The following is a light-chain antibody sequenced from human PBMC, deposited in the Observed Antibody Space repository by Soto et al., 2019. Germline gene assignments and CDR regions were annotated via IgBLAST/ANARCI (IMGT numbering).Light chain of an antibody. CDR2: GAS. Sequence: EIVLTQSPGTLSLSPGERATLSCRSSQSVSSSYLAWYQQKPGQAPRLLFYGASSRATGIPDRFSGSGSGTDCTLTISRLEPEDFAVYYCQQYSDWPMTLGQGTRVEIK. CDR1: QSVSSSY. CDR3: QQYSDWPMT. V-gene: IGKV3-20*01. J-gene: IGKJ5*01.